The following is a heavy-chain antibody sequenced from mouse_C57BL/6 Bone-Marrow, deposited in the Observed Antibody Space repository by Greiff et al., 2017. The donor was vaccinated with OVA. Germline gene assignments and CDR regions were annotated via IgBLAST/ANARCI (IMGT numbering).Heavy chain of an antibody. J-gene: IGHJ4*01. CDR2: IRNKANNHAT. CDR3: TRGDYGGYAMDY. V-gene: IGHV6-6*01. D-gene: IGHD2-4*01. Sequence: EVQVVESGGGLVQPGGSMKLSCAASGFTFSDAWMDWVRQSPEQGLEWVAEIRNKANNHATYYAESVKGRFTISRDDSKSSVYLQMNSLRAEDTGIYYCTRGDYGGYAMDYWGRGTSVTVSS. CDR1: GFTFSDAW.